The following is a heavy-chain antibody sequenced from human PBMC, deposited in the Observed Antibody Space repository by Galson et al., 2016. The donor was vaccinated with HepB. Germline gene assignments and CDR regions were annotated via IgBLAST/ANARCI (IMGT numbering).Heavy chain of an antibody. V-gene: IGHV1-69*13. CDR3: AQPRTTVTTLYYYYGMDV. D-gene: IGHD4-17*01. CDR1: GGTFSNYA. Sequence: SVKVSCKASGGTFSNYAISWVRQAPGQGLEWMGGIIPIFGTANYAQKFQGRVTITADESTSAAYMELSSLRSEDTAVYYCAQPRTTVTTLYYYYGMDVWGQGTTATVSS. J-gene: IGHJ6*02. CDR2: IIPIFGTA.